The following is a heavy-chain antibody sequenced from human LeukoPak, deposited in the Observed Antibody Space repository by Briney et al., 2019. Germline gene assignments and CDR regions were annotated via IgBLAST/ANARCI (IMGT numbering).Heavy chain of an antibody. J-gene: IGHJ4*02. Sequence: PGGPLRLSCAVSGFTFSSYAMRGVLHAPGKGVEGVSAISGSGGSTNYADSVKGRLTISRDNSKNTLYLQKHSLRADDTAVYYCAKYLWQYVDTAMVIDYGGQGPRVSVSS. CDR2: ISGSGGST. V-gene: IGHV3-23*01. D-gene: IGHD5-18*01. CDR1: GFTFSSYA. CDR3: AKYLWQYVDTAMVIDY.